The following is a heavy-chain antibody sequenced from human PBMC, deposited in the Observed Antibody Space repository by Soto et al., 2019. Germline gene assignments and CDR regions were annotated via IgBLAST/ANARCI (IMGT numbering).Heavy chain of an antibody. J-gene: IGHJ3*02. V-gene: IGHV3-21*01. CDR2: LTGSSSNI. Sequence: PGGSLRLSCAASGFSFRNYAMSWVRQAPGKGLEWISTLTGSSSNIYYADSVKGRFTISRDNAKNSLYLQMNSLRAEDTAVYYCARGTTGTTRGAFDIWGQGTMVTVSS. CDR3: ARGTTGTTRGAFDI. CDR1: GFSFRNYA. D-gene: IGHD1-7*01.